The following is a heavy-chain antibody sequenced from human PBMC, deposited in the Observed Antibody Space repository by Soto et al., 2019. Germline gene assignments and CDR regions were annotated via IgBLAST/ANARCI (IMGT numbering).Heavy chain of an antibody. CDR3: ARDDWMVVGLYGFDI. D-gene: IGHD3-9*01. J-gene: IGHJ3*02. CDR1: GYTFTAYG. CDR2: ISAYNADT. Sequence: QVQLVQSGAEVKKPGASVKVSCKASGYTFTAYGISWVRQAPGQGLEWMGWISAYNADTNYAPKLHDRVTMSTDTSTSTAYMEMRSLRPDDTAVYYCARDDWMVVGLYGFDIWGQGTMVTVSS. V-gene: IGHV1-18*01.